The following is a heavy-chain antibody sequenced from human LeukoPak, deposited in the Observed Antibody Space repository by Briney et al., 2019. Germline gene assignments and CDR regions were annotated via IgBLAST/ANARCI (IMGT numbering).Heavy chain of an antibody. CDR2: ISAYNGDT. V-gene: IGHV1-18*01. D-gene: IGHD4-17*01. J-gene: IGHJ6*03. CDR1: GYTFSSYG. CDR3: ARRGGRNYGDYLLYYYYMDV. Sequence: ASVKVSCKASGYTFSSYGISWVRQAPGQGLEWMGWISAYNGDTHYAQKFQGRVTMTTDTSTSTAYMELRSLRSDDTAMFYCARRGGRNYGDYLLYYYYMDVWGKGTTVTVSS.